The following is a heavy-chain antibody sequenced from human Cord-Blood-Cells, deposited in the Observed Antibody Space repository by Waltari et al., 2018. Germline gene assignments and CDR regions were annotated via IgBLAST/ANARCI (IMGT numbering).Heavy chain of an antibody. CDR1: GGSFSGYY. CDR3: ARGLRGLRYFDWLLPEYYFDY. V-gene: IGHV4-34*01. D-gene: IGHD3-9*01. CDR2: INHSGST. Sequence: QVQLQQWGAGLLKPSETLSLTCAVYGGSFSGYYWSWIRQPPGKGLEWIGEINHSGSTNYHPSLKIRVTISVDTSKNQFSLKLSSVTAADTAVYYCARGLRGLRYFDWLLPEYYFDYWGQGTLVTVSS. J-gene: IGHJ4*02.